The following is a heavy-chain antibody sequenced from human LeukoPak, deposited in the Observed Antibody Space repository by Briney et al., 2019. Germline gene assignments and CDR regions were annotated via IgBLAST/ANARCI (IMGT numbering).Heavy chain of an antibody. CDR2: IKQDGSEK. Sequence: GGSLRLSCAASGFTLSNNWMSWVRQAPGKGLEWVANIKQDGSEKYYVDSVKGRFTISRDNAKNSMYLQMNSLRAEDTAVYYCARDTGGWSLGHFYYLDYWGQGTLVTVSS. V-gene: IGHV3-7*01. CDR1: GFTLSNNW. D-gene: IGHD6-19*01. J-gene: IGHJ4*02. CDR3: ARDTGGWSLGHFYYLDY.